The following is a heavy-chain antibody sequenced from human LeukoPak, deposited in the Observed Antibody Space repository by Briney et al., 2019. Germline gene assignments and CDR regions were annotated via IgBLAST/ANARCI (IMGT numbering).Heavy chain of an antibody. CDR2: INPNSGGT. V-gene: IGHV1-2*02. D-gene: IGHD6-19*01. J-gene: IGHJ5*02. Sequence: ASVKVSCKASGYTFTGYYMHWVRQAPGQGLEWMGWINPNSGGTNYAQKFQGRVTMTRDTSISTAYMELSRLRSDDTAVYYCARAIFRLVPYRRYNWFDPWGQGTLVTVSS. CDR1: GYTFTGYY. CDR3: ARAIFRLVPYRRYNWFDP.